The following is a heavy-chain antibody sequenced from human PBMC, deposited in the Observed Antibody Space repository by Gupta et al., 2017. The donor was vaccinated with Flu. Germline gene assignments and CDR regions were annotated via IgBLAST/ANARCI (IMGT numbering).Heavy chain of an antibody. CDR3: ASLLGAWDI. CDR1: GFIVGSNY. V-gene: IGHV3-53*04. J-gene: IGHJ3*02. D-gene: IGHD1-26*01. CDR2: IYGAGRT. Sequence: EVQLVESGGGLVQPGGSLSLSCAASGFIVGSNYMNWVRQAQGKGLEWVSIIYGAGRTDDADSVKGRFIISRHNSKNTLFIKMNSLRVEDTAVYDCASLLGAWDIWGQGTLVTV.